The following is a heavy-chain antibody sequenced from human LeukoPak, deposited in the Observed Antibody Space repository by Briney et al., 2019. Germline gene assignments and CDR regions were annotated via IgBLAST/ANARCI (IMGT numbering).Heavy chain of an antibody. Sequence: GGSLRLSCAASGFTFSSYAMSWVRQAPGKGLEWVSAISGSGGSTYYADSVKGRFTISRDNSKNTLYLQMNSLRAEDAAVYYCAKWPPRFSLSIYGDYGNWGQGTLVTVSS. J-gene: IGHJ4*02. D-gene: IGHD4-17*01. CDR2: ISGSGGST. V-gene: IGHV3-23*01. CDR1: GFTFSSYA. CDR3: AKWPPRFSLSIYGDYGN.